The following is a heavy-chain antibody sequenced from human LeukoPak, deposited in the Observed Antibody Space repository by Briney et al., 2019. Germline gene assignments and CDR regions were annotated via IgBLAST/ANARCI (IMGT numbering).Heavy chain of an antibody. D-gene: IGHD6-19*01. J-gene: IGHJ4*02. CDR3: AGSSGWARYFDY. CDR2: IKQDGSEK. CDR1: GDYR. Sequence: GGSLRLSCVASGDYRMSWVRQAPGKGLEWVANIKQDGSEKYYVDSVKGRFTISRDNGKNSLYLQMNSLRAEDTAVYYCAGSSGWARYFDYWGQGTLVTVSS. V-gene: IGHV3-7*05.